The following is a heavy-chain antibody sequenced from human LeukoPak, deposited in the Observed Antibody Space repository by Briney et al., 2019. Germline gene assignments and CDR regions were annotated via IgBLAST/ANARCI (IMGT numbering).Heavy chain of an antibody. V-gene: IGHV4-4*07. J-gene: IGHJ3*02. CDR2: IYTSGST. D-gene: IGHD6-19*01. Sequence: DPSETLSLTCTVSGGSISSYYWSWIRQPAGKGLEWIGRIYTSGSTNYNPSLKSRVTMSVDTSKNQFSLKLSSVTAADTAVYYCARDLDSSGWYFGPGGDAFDIWGQGTMVTVS. CDR1: GGSISSYY. CDR3: ARDLDSSGWYFGPGGDAFDI.